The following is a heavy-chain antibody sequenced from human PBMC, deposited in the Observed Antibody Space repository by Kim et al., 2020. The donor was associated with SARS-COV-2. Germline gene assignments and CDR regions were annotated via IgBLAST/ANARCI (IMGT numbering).Heavy chain of an antibody. Sequence: GGSLRLSCTASGFTLGSYGMNWARQAPGKGPAWASYISRSSVTIYYAGSVEGRFTISRDNGKNSLFLQMNSLRDEDTAMYYCARDTGSGWYYDSWGQGT. CDR2: ISRSSVTI. J-gene: IGHJ4*02. V-gene: IGHV3-48*02. CDR3: ARDTGSGWYYDS. CDR1: GFTLGSYG. D-gene: IGHD6-19*01.